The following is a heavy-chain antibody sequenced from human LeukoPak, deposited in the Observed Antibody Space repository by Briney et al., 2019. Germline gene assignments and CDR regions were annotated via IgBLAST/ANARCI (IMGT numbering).Heavy chain of an antibody. V-gene: IGHV3-23*01. Sequence: GGSLRLSCAASGFTFSSYAMSWVRQAPGKGLEWVSAISGSGGSTYYADSVKSRFTISRDNSRNTLYLQMNSLRAEDTAVYYCAKDLGRGYSYGVFDYWGQGTLVTVSS. D-gene: IGHD5-18*01. CDR3: AKDLGRGYSYGVFDY. CDR2: ISGSGGST. CDR1: GFTFSSYA. J-gene: IGHJ4*02.